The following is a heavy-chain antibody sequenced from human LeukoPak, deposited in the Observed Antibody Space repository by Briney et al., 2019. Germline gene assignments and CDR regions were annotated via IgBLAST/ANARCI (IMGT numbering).Heavy chain of an antibody. CDR1: GGSFSGYY. V-gene: IGHV4-34*01. CDR2: INHSGST. Sequence: SETLSLTCAVYGGSFSGYYWSWIRQPPGKGLEWIGEINHSGSTNYNPSLKSRVTISVDTSKNQFSLKLSSVTAADTAVYYCARLVRFAGWFDPWGQGTLVTVSS. D-gene: IGHD6-6*01. J-gene: IGHJ5*02. CDR3: ARLVRFAGWFDP.